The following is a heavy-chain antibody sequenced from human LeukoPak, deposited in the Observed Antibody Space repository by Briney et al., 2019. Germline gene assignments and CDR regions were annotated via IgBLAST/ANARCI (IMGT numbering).Heavy chain of an antibody. V-gene: IGHV3-49*03. Sequence: PGGSLRLSCTASGFTLGDFAMSWFRQAPGEGLEWVGFIRGKAFGGTTEYAASVKGRFTISRDDSNNIAYLQMNSLKAEDTAVYFCARTRSNSWTSFDCWGQGSLVTVSS. J-gene: IGHJ4*02. CDR2: IRGKAFGGTT. CDR1: GFTLGDFA. D-gene: IGHD6-13*01. CDR3: ARTRSNSWTSFDC.